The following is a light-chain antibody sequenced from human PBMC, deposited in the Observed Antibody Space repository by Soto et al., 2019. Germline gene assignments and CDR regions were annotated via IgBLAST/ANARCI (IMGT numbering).Light chain of an antibody. V-gene: IGLV1-40*01. Sequence: QSVLTQPPSVSGAPGQRVTISCTGSSSNIGAGYDVHWYQQLPGTAPKLLIYGNSNRPSGVPDRFSGSKSCTSASLASTGLQAEDEADYYCQSYDSSLSALFGGGTKLTVL. CDR3: QSYDSSLSAL. CDR2: GNS. CDR1: SSNIGAGYD. J-gene: IGLJ3*02.